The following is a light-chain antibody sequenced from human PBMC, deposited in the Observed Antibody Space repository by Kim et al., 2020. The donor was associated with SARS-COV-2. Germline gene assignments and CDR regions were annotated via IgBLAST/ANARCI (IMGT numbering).Light chain of an antibody. Sequence: SVALGRTVKTTCRGDSRRNYYASWYQQKPGQAPILVFYGKNNRPSGIPHRFSGSSSRDTATLTITGTQAEDEADYYCNSRDSSGVVFGGGTKVTVL. J-gene: IGLJ2*01. CDR1: SRRNYY. CDR2: GKN. V-gene: IGLV3-19*01. CDR3: NSRDSSGVV.